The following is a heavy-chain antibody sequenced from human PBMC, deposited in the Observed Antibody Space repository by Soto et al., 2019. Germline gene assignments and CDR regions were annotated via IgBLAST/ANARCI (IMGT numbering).Heavy chain of an antibody. CDR2: ISYDGSNK. Sequence: QVQLVESGGGVVQPGRSLRLSCAASGFTFSSYAMHWVRQAPGKGLEWVAVISYDGSNKYYADSVKGRFTISRDNSKTTLYLQMNSLRAEDTAVYYCARDQEGWNYYYGMDVWGQGTTVTVSS. CDR1: GFTFSSYA. D-gene: IGHD3-3*01. CDR3: ARDQEGWNYYYGMDV. J-gene: IGHJ6*02. V-gene: IGHV3-30-3*01.